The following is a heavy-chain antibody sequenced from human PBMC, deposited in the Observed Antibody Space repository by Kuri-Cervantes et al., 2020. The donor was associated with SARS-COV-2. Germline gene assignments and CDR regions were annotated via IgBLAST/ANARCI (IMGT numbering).Heavy chain of an antibody. CDR2: IKSKTDGGTT. D-gene: IGHD2-2*02. J-gene: IGHJ6*02. V-gene: IGHV3-15*01. Sequence: GESLKISCAASGFTFSNAWMSWVRQAPGKGLEWVGRIKSKTDGGTTDYAAPVKGRFTISRDDSKNTLYLQMNSLKTEDTAVYYCTTDLPNPTYPRYYYYYYGMTSGAKGPRSPSP. CDR3: TTDLPNPTYPRYYYYYYGMTS. CDR1: GFTFSNAW.